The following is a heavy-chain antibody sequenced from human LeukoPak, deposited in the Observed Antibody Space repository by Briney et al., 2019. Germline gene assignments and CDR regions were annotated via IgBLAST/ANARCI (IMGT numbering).Heavy chain of an antibody. V-gene: IGHV4-31*03. Sequence: SETLSLTCTVFGGSISSGGYYWSWIRQHPGKGLGWIGYIYYSGSTHYNPSLKSRVTISIDTSKNQFSLKLSSVTAADTAVYYCARVLLWPNWFDPWGQGTLVTVSS. CDR3: ARVLLWPNWFDP. J-gene: IGHJ5*02. CDR1: GGSISSGGYY. D-gene: IGHD3-10*01. CDR2: IYYSGST.